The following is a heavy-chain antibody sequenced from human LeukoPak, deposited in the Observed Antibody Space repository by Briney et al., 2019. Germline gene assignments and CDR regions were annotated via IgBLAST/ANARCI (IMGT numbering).Heavy chain of an antibody. V-gene: IGHV4-34*01. J-gene: IGHJ4*02. D-gene: IGHD3-3*01. CDR3: ARGSIGDFWSGYYTPWDFDY. Sequence: SETLSLTCAVYGGSFSGYYWSWIRQPPGKGLEWIGEINHSGSTNYNPSLKGRVTISVDTSKNQFSLKLSSVTAADTAVYYCARGSIGDFWSGYYTPWDFDYWGQGTLVTVSS. CDR2: INHSGST. CDR1: GGSFSGYY.